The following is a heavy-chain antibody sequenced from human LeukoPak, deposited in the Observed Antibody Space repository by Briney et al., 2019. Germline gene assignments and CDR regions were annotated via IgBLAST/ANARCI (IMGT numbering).Heavy chain of an antibody. D-gene: IGHD3-22*01. V-gene: IGHV3-33*01. CDR2: IWYDGSNK. CDR1: GFTFSSYG. CDR3: AREDRYYDGTYYFDY. Sequence: GGSLRLSCAASGFTFSSYGMHWVRQAPGKGLEWVAVIWYDGSNKYYADSVKGRFTISRDNSKNTLYLQMNSLRAEDTAVYYCAREDRYYDGTYYFDYWGQGTLVTVSS. J-gene: IGHJ4*02.